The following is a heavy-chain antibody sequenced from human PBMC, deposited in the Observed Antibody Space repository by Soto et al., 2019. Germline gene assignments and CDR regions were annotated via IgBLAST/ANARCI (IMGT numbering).Heavy chain of an antibody. CDR3: ARGWFGELLSAPFDY. CDR2: IYYSGST. D-gene: IGHD3-10*01. J-gene: IGHJ4*02. V-gene: IGHV4-59*01. Sequence: SETLSLTCTFSGGSISSYYWSLIRQPPGKGLEWIGYIYYSGSTNYNPSLKSRVTISVDTSKNQFSLKLSSVTAADTAVYYCARGWFGELLSAPFDYWGQGTLVTVSS. CDR1: GGSISSYY.